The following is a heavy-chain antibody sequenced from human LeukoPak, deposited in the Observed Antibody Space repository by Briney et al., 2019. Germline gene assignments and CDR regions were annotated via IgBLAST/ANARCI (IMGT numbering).Heavy chain of an antibody. Sequence: GGSLRLSCAASGFTVSSSYMRWVRQAPGKGLEWGSVIYSDGSTYYADYVKGRFTISRDNSKNTLYLQMNSLRDEDTAVYYCAKDSQVIAVAGYFDYWGQGTLVTVSS. CDR3: AKDSQVIAVAGYFDY. J-gene: IGHJ4*02. V-gene: IGHV3-53*01. D-gene: IGHD6-19*01. CDR2: IYSDGST. CDR1: GFTVSSSY.